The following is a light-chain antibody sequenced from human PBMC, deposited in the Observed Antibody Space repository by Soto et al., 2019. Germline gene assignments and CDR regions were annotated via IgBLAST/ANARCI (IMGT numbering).Light chain of an antibody. J-gene: IGLJ2*01. CDR1: SSNIGGNY. V-gene: IGLV1-47*01. CDR3: AAWDDSLYVV. Sequence: QAVVTQPPSASGTPGQRVTISCSGSSSNIGGNYVYWYQQLPGTAPKLLIYRNNQRPSGVPDRFSGSKSGTSASLAIGGLRSEDEADYYCAAWDDSLYVVFGGGTKLTVL. CDR2: RNN.